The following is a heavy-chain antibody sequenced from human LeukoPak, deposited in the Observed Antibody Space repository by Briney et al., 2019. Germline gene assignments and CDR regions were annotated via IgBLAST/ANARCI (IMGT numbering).Heavy chain of an antibody. D-gene: IGHD3-10*01. V-gene: IGHV3-9*01. CDR3: AKDRDGGSGSGVDY. CDR2: ISWNSGSI. J-gene: IGHJ4*02. Sequence: PGGSLRLSCAASGFTFDGYAMHWVRQAPGKGLEWVSGISWNSGSIGYADSVKGRFTISRDNAKNSLYLQMNSLRAEDTALYYCAKDRDGGSGSGVDYWGQGTLVTVSS. CDR1: GFTFDGYA.